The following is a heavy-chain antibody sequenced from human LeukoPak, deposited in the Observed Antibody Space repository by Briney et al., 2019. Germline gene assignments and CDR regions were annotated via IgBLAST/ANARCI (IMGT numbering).Heavy chain of an antibody. V-gene: IGHV1-2*02. D-gene: IGHD1-1*01. CDR3: ARATGYHDAFDI. CDR2: INPNSGGT. J-gene: IGHJ3*02. Sequence: ASVKVSCKASGYTFTGYYMHWVRQAPGQGLEWMGWINPNSGGTNYAQKFQGRVTMTRDTSISTAYMELSRLRSDDTAVYYCARATGYHDAFDIWGQGTTVTVSS. CDR1: GYTFTGYY.